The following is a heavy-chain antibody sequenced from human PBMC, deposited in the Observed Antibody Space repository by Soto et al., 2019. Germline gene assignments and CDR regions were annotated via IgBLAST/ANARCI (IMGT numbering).Heavy chain of an antibody. CDR3: ARSIKRSSGRYLSEVYYYYYGMDV. J-gene: IGHJ6*02. D-gene: IGHD6-19*01. CDR1: GGTFSSYA. Sequence: SVKVSCKASGGTFSSYAISWVRQAPGQGLEWMGGIIPIFGTANYAQKFQGRVTITADESTSTAYMELSSLRSEDTAVYYCARSIKRSSGRYLSEVYYYYYGMDVWGQGTTVTVSS. V-gene: IGHV1-69*13. CDR2: IIPIFGTA.